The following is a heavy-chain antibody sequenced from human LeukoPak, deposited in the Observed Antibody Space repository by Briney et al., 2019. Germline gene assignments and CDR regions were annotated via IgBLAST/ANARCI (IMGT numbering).Heavy chain of an antibody. Sequence: GESLKISCKGSGYSFTSYWIGWVRQMPGKGLEWMGIIYPGDSGTRYSPSFQGQVTISADKSISTAYLQWSSLKASDTAMYYCARHSYDSSGYYSYYYYYMDVWGKGTTVTVSS. CDR3: ARHSYDSSGYYSYYYYYMDV. V-gene: IGHV5-51*01. CDR1: GYSFTSYW. D-gene: IGHD3-22*01. CDR2: IYPGDSGT. J-gene: IGHJ6*03.